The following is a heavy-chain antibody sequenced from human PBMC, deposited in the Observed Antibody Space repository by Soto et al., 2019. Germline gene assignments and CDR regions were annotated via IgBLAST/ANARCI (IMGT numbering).Heavy chain of an antibody. CDR2: ISYDGSNK. V-gene: IGHV3-30*18. Sequence: PGGSLRLSCAASGFTLSSYGRHWVRQAPGKGLEWVAVISYDGSNKYYADSVKGRFTISRDNSKNTLYLQMNSLRAEDTAVYYCAKGTLEWLPTDYMDVWGKGTTVTVSS. J-gene: IGHJ6*03. CDR1: GFTLSSYG. CDR3: AKGTLEWLPTDYMDV. D-gene: IGHD3-3*01.